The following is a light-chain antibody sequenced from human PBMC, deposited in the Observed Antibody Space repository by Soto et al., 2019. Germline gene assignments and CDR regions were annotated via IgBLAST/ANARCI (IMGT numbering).Light chain of an antibody. J-gene: IGKJ5*01. CDR2: GAS. V-gene: IGKV1-39*01. CDR3: EQIDSTPSS. CDR1: QSITSY. Sequence: DIQMTQSPSSLSASVGDRVTITCRAGQSITSYLDWYQQKPGKAPKLLLYGASTLQGGVPSRFSGSGSVTDFNLVISSIQPEDCATYDCEQIDSTPSSFGRGTRLEIK.